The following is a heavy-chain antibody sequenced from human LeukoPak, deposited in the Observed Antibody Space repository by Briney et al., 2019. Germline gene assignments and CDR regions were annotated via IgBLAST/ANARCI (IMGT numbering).Heavy chain of an antibody. CDR2: ISSSSSTI. D-gene: IGHD3-10*01. Sequence: GGSLRLSCAASGFTFSSYSMNWVRPAPGKGLEWVSYISSSSSTIYYADSVKGRFTISRDNAKNSLYLQMNSLRAEDTAVYYCARDSEGSLDYWGQGTLVTVSS. J-gene: IGHJ4*02. CDR1: GFTFSSYS. V-gene: IGHV3-48*01. CDR3: ARDSEGSLDY.